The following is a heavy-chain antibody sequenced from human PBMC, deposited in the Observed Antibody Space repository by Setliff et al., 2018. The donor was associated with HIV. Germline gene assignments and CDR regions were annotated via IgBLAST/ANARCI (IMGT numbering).Heavy chain of an antibody. CDR3: AKDCGGECYAPDY. CDR2: ISDSGTYT. D-gene: IGHD2-21*01. Sequence: LSCATSGFTFRYFAMSWVRQAPGKGLEWVSVISDSGTYTYYSDSVRGRFTISRDNPKNTLYLQMNSLRAEDTAVYYCAKDCGGECYAPDYWGQGTLVTVSS. CDR1: GFTFRYFA. J-gene: IGHJ4*02. V-gene: IGHV3-23*01.